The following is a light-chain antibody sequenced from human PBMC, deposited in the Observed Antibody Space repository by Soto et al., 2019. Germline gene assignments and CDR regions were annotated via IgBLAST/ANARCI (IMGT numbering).Light chain of an antibody. V-gene: IGKV3-15*01. CDR2: GAS. J-gene: IGKJ1*01. CDR1: QSISSD. Sequence: EIVMTQSAATLSVSPGERATLSCRASQSISSDVAWYQQKPGQAPRLLIYGASTTATGIPARFSGSGSGTEFTLTISSLQSEDFAVYYCQHYNNGPRFGKGTKVDIK. CDR3: QHYNNGPR.